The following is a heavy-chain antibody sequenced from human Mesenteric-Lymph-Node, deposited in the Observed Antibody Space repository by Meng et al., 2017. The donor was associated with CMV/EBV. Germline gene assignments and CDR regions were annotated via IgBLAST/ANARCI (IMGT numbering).Heavy chain of an antibody. V-gene: IGHV3-23*01. CDR1: GFTFSSYA. CDR3: VSEGSRSY. D-gene: IGHD3-10*01. CDR2: ISGSGGST. Sequence: GESLKISCAASGFTFSSYAMNWVRQAAGKGLEWVSAISGSGGSTYYADSVKGRFTISRDNARNSLYLQMNSLRAEDTAVYYCVSEGSRSYWGQGTLVTVSS. J-gene: IGHJ4*02.